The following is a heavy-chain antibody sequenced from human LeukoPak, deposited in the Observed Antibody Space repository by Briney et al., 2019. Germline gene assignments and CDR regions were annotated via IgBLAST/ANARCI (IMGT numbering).Heavy chain of an antibody. D-gene: IGHD1-26*01. J-gene: IGHJ4*02. V-gene: IGHV3-23*01. CDR1: GFTFSSYA. CDR3: AKATGVGATEFFDY. CDR2: INGTGGRT. Sequence: GGSLRLSCAASGFTFSSYAMSWVRQAPGKGLEWVSAINGTGGRTYYADSVKGRFTISRDNSKNTLYLQMNSLRAEDTAVYYCAKATGVGATEFFDYWGQGTLVTVSS.